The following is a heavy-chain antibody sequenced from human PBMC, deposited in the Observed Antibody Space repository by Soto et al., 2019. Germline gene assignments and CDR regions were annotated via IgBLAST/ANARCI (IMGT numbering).Heavy chain of an antibody. J-gene: IGHJ4*02. D-gene: IGHD1-26*01. Sequence: QVQLVESGGGVVQPGRSLRLSCAASGFTLSSYGMHWVRQAPGKGLEWVAVISYDGSNKYYADSVKGRFTISRDNSKNMLYLQMNSLRVDDTAVYYCVYDGVGSTSEGWGPGTLVTVSS. V-gene: IGHV3-30*03. CDR2: ISYDGSNK. CDR1: GFTLSSYG. CDR3: VYDGVGSTSEG.